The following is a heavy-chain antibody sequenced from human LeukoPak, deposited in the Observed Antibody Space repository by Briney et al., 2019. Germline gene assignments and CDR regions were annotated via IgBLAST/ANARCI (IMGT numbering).Heavy chain of an antibody. CDR2: IIPIFGTA. CDR3: ARGSRITIFGVATFDY. D-gene: IGHD3-3*01. J-gene: IGHJ4*02. CDR1: GGTFSSNA. V-gene: IGHV1-69*05. Sequence: GASVKVSCKASGGTFSSNAISWVRQAPGQGLEWMGGIIPIFGTANYAQKFQGRVTITTDESTSTAYMELSSLRSEDTAVYYCARGSRITIFGVATFDYWGQGTLVTVSS.